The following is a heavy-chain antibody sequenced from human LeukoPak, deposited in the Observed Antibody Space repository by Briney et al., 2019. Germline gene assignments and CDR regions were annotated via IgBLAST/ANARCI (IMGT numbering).Heavy chain of an antibody. CDR1: GFTFSSYN. D-gene: IGHD1-1*01. Sequence: GGSLRLSCAASGFTFSSYNMNWVRQAPGKGLEWVSAISGSGGSTYYADSVKGRFTISRDNSKNTLYLQMNSLRAEDTAVYYCANLPLEPYYYYYGMDVWGQGTTVTVSS. V-gene: IGHV3-23*01. CDR3: ANLPLEPYYYYYGMDV. J-gene: IGHJ6*02. CDR2: ISGSGGST.